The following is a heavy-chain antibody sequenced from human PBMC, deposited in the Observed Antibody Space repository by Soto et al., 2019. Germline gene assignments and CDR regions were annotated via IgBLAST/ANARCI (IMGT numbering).Heavy chain of an antibody. CDR2: IYHSGST. Sequence: SETLSLTCAVSGYSISSGYYWGWIRQPPGKGLEWIGSIYHSGSTYYNPSLKSRVTISVDTSKNQFSLKLSSVTAADTAVYYRARDKQQLVRAFDYWGQGTLVTVSS. CDR3: ARDKQQLVRAFDY. CDR1: GYSISSGYY. V-gene: IGHV4-38-2*02. D-gene: IGHD6-13*01. J-gene: IGHJ4*02.